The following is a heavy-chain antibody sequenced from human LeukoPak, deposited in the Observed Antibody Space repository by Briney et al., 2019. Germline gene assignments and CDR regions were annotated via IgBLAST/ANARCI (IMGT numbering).Heavy chain of an antibody. J-gene: IGHJ5*02. CDR3: AGSRAAAGTSDWFDP. D-gene: IGHD6-13*01. CDR2: IYTSGST. V-gene: IGHV4-4*07. Sequence: SETLSLTCTVSGGSISSYYWSWIRQPAGKGLEWIGRIYTSGSTNYNPSLKSRVTMSVDTSKNQFPLKLSSVTAADTAVYYCAGSRAAAGTSDWFDPWGQGTLVTVSS. CDR1: GGSISSYY.